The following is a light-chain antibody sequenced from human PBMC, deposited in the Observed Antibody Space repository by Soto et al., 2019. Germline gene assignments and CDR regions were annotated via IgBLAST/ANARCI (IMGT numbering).Light chain of an antibody. V-gene: IGKV1-39*01. J-gene: IGKJ1*01. CDR2: AAS. Sequence: DIQMTQSPCSLFASVGDRVTITCRASQSISSYLNWYRQKPGKAPKLLIYAASSLQSGVPSRFSGSGSGTDFTLTISSLQPEDFATYYCQQSYSTLWTFGQGTKVDI. CDR1: QSISSY. CDR3: QQSYSTLWT.